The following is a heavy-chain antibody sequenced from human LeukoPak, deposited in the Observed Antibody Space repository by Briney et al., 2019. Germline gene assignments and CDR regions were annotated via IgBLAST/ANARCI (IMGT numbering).Heavy chain of an antibody. D-gene: IGHD3-16*01. CDR3: TTDALGVWPHKGYNSIFDY. V-gene: IGHV3-15*01. CDR1: GFTFSNAW. CDR2: IKSKTDGGTT. J-gene: IGHJ4*02. Sequence: PGGSLRLSCAASGFTFSNAWMSWVRQAPGKGLEWVGRIKSKTDGGTTDYAAPVKGRFTISRDDSKNTLYLQMNSLKTEDTAVYYCTTDALGVWPHKGYNSIFDYWGQGTLVTVSS.